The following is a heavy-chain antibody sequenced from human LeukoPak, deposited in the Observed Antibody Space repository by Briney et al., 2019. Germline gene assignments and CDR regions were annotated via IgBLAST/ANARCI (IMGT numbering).Heavy chain of an antibody. CDR2: FDPEDGET. CDR1: GYTLTELS. J-gene: IGHJ1*01. CDR3: ATTDSRGSGYYYEH. V-gene: IGHV1-24*01. D-gene: IGHD3-22*01. Sequence: ASVKVSCKVSGYTLTELSMHWVRQAPGKGLEWMGGFDPEDGETIYAQKFQGRVAMTEDTSTDTAYMELSSLRSEDTAVYYCATTDSRGSGYYYEHWGQGTLVTVSS.